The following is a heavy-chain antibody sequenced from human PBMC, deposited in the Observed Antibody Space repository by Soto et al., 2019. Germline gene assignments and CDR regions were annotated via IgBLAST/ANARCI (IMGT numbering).Heavy chain of an antibody. V-gene: IGHV4-31*03. CDR1: GASISSGGYY. Sequence: QVQLQESGPGLVKSSQTLSLTCTVSGASISSGGYYWSWIRQYPGNGLEWIGYVRHSGSTYYNPSLKSRVLISVDTSKNQFSLRLSSVPPADTAVYYCARDAPPFDSWGQGTLVTVSS. CDR3: ARDAPPFDS. J-gene: IGHJ4*02. CDR2: VRHSGST.